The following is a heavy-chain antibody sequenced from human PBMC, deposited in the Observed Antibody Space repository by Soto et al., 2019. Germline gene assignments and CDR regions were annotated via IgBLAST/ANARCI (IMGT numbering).Heavy chain of an antibody. Sequence: QVQLVQSGAEVKKPGASVKVSCKTSGYTFTSYHISWVRQAPGQGLEWMGGISAYNTNTNYAQKIQGRVTRTTDTLTSTADLELRSLRSDDTAVYYCARDPPPTDYWGQGTLVIVSS. CDR3: ARDPPPTDY. V-gene: IGHV1-18*01. CDR1: GYTFTSYH. CDR2: ISAYNTNT. J-gene: IGHJ4*02.